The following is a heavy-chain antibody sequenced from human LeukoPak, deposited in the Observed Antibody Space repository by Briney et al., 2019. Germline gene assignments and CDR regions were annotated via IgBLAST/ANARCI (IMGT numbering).Heavy chain of an antibody. CDR3: ARADEGDGYKVLDY. Sequence: GGSLRLSCAASGFTFSSYSMNWVRQAPGKGLEWVSSISGSSSYIYYADSVKGRFTISRDNAKNSLYLQMNSLRAEDTAVYYCARADEGDGYKVLDYWGQGTLVIVSS. CDR1: GFTFSSYS. CDR2: ISGSSSYI. D-gene: IGHD5-24*01. V-gene: IGHV3-21*01. J-gene: IGHJ4*02.